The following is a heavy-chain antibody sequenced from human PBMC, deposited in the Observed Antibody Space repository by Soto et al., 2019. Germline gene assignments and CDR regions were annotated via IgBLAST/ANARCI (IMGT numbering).Heavy chain of an antibody. D-gene: IGHD3-10*01. CDR1: GFSFSSYG. CDR2: ISYDVTNK. Sequence: PGGSLRLSCAASGFSFSSYGMHWVRQAPGKGLEWVAVISYDVTNKYYADSVKGRFTISRDNSKNTLYLQMNSLRAEDTAVYYCVLWPPYYFDYWGQGTLVTVSS. J-gene: IGHJ4*02. V-gene: IGHV3-30*03. CDR3: VLWPPYYFDY.